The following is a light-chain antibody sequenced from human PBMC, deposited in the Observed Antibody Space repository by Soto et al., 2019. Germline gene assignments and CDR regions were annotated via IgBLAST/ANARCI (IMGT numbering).Light chain of an antibody. Sequence: EIVMTQSPATLSVSPGERATLSCRASQSLSINLAWYQQKPGQAPRLLIYGASTRATGIPARFSGSGSGTEFTLTISSLQSEDFAVYYCHQYGSSPTTLGQGTKVDIK. CDR1: QSLSIN. J-gene: IGKJ1*01. V-gene: IGKV3-15*01. CDR2: GAS. CDR3: HQYGSSPTT.